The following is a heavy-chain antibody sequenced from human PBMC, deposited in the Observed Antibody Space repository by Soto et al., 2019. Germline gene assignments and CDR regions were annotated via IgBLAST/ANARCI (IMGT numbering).Heavy chain of an antibody. J-gene: IGHJ6*02. CDR3: ERGGDSSWSYGVDI. CDR1: GFTFSAYW. Sequence: GGSLRLSCVASGFTFSAYWMTWVRQAPGKGLQWVANIDHDGGRKYYADSVRGRFTISRDNAKNSVFLQMKSLTVEDTAVYYCERGGDSSWSYGVDIWGQGTMVTVSS. CDR2: IDHDGGRK. D-gene: IGHD3-10*01. V-gene: IGHV3-7*03.